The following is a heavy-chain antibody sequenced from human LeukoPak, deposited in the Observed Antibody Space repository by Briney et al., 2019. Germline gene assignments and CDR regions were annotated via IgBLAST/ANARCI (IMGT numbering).Heavy chain of an antibody. J-gene: IGHJ6*02. Sequence: GGSLRLSCTASGFTFSNYWMTWVRQAPGKGLEWVANIKQDGSDKYYVDSVKGRFTISRDNAKNSLYLQMNSLRAEDTAVYYCARGSGSYSGGMDVWGQGTTVTVSS. CDR2: IKQDGSDK. CDR1: GFTFSNYW. CDR3: ARGSGSYSGGMDV. D-gene: IGHD3-10*01. V-gene: IGHV3-7*04.